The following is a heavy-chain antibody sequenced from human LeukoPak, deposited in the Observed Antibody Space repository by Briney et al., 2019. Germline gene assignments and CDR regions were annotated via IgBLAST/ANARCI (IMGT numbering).Heavy chain of an antibody. V-gene: IGHV4-30-2*01. CDR2: IYHSGST. Sequence: SETLFLTCAVSGGSISSGGYSWSWIRQPPGKGLEWIGYIYHSGSTYYNPSLKSRVTISVDRSKNQFSLKLSSVTAADTAVYYCARGYYGSGWFDPWGQGTLVTVSS. CDR1: GGSISSGGYS. CDR3: ARGYYGSGWFDP. D-gene: IGHD3-10*01. J-gene: IGHJ5*02.